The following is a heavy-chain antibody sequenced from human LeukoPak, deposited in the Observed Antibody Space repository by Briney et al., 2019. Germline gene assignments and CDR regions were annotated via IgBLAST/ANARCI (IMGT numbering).Heavy chain of an antibody. CDR3: ARVRGYCSSGSCGMDV. CDR2: IYHSGST. Sequence: SETLSLTCTVSGGSISSSSYYWGWIRQPPGKGLEWIGSIYHSGSTYYNPSLKSRVTISVDTSKNQFSLKLSSVTAADTAVYYCARVRGYCSSGSCGMDVWGQGTTVTVSS. V-gene: IGHV4-39*07. J-gene: IGHJ6*02. D-gene: IGHD2-15*01. CDR1: GGSISSSSYY.